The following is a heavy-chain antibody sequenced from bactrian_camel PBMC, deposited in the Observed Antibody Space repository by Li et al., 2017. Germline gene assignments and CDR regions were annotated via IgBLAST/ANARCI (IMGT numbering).Heavy chain of an antibody. CDR2: ISTDGST. J-gene: IGHJ6*01. V-gene: IGHV3S57*01. Sequence: HVQLVESGGGSVETGGSLRLSCTAPGFTSNSCGMDWYRQAAGKQREWVSSISTDGSTSYADSVKGRLTISQDSAKNILYLQMHSLKPEDTATYYCAAGRGQYCTNNFTKDFAYWGQGTQVTVS. CDR1: GFTSNSCG. D-gene: IGHD1*01. CDR3: AAGRGQYCTNNFTKDFAY.